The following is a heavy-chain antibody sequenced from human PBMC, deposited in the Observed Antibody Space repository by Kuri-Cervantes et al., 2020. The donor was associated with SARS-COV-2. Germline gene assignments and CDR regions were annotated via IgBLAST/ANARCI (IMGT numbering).Heavy chain of an antibody. J-gene: IGHJ6*02. CDR2: INTNTGNP. Sequence: ASAKDSCKASGYTFTSYAMNWVRQAPGQGLEWRGWINTNTGNPTYAQGFTGRFVFSLDNSVSTSYLQISSLKAEDTAVYYCARRGVAGTGHYGMDDWGQGTPVTVSS. CDR3: ARRGVAGTGHYGMDD. D-gene: IGHD6-19*01. V-gene: IGHV7-4-1*02. CDR1: GYTFTSYA.